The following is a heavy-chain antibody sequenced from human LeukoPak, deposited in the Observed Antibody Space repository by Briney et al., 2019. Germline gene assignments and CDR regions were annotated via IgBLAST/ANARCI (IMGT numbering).Heavy chain of an antibody. Sequence: ASVKVSCKASGYTFTGYYMHWVRQAPGQGLEWMGGIIPLFGTANYAQKFQGRVTITADESTSTAYMELTGLRSEDTAVYYCARGGGYCSGGRCSHYYYYYMDVWGKGTTVTISS. CDR2: IIPLFGTA. D-gene: IGHD2-15*01. CDR1: GYTFTGYY. V-gene: IGHV1-69*13. CDR3: ARGGGYCSGGRCSHYYYYYMDV. J-gene: IGHJ6*03.